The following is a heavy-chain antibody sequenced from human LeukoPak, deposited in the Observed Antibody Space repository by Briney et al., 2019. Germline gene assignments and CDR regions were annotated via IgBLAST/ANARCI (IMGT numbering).Heavy chain of an antibody. Sequence: GASVNVSCKASGFRFTSFGVSWVRQAPGQGLEWMGWISNYFGVTHYAEKFEDRVTMTIDTSTATAYMELRSLRYDDTAIYYRARDSDYSGNGNGDWFDPWGQGTVVTVSS. CDR2: ISNYFGVT. V-gene: IGHV1-18*04. D-gene: IGHD4-11*01. CDR3: ARDSDYSGNGNGDWFDP. J-gene: IGHJ5*02. CDR1: GFRFTSFG.